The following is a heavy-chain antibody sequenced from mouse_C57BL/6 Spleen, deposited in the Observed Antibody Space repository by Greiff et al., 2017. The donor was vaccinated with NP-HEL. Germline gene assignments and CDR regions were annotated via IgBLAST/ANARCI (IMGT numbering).Heavy chain of an antibody. Sequence: DVMLVESGGGLVKPGGSLKLSCAASGFTFSDYGMHWVRQAPEKGLEWVAYISSGSSTIYYADTVKGRFTISRDNAKNTLFLQMTSLRSEDTAMYYGAGGGNSVPFDYWGQGTTLTVSS. CDR3: AGGGNSVPFDY. CDR1: GFTFSDYG. J-gene: IGHJ2*01. CDR2: ISSGSSTI. V-gene: IGHV5-17*01.